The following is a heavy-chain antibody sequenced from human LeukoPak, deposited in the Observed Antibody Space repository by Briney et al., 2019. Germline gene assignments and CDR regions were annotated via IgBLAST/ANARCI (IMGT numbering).Heavy chain of an antibody. Sequence: PGRSLRLSCAASGFTFSTYGMHWVRQAPGKGLEWVAAISYDGTNKYYADSVKGRFTISRDNSRNTLYLQMISPRAEDTAVYLCAKDLRGGVATINYWGQGTLVTVSS. CDR1: GFTFSTYG. D-gene: IGHD5-12*01. J-gene: IGHJ4*02. CDR3: AKDLRGGVATINY. CDR2: ISYDGTNK. V-gene: IGHV3-30*18.